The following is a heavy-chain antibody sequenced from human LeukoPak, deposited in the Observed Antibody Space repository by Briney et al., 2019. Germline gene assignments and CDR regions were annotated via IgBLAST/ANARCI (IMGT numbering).Heavy chain of an antibody. Sequence: SETLSLTCTVSGGSISSSSYYWGWIRQPPGKGLEWIGSIYYSGSTYYNPSLKSRVTISVDTSKNQFSLKLSSVTAADTAVYYCARPSTYYDYVWGSYRYGDAFDIWGQGTMVTVSS. J-gene: IGHJ3*02. D-gene: IGHD3-16*02. V-gene: IGHV4-39*01. CDR1: GGSISSSSYY. CDR3: ARPSTYYDYVWGSYRYGDAFDI. CDR2: IYYSGST.